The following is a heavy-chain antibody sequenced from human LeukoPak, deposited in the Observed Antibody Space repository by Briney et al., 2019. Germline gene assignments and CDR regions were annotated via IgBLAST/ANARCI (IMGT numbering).Heavy chain of an antibody. CDR1: GYTFTGYY. CDR2: INPNSGGT. Sequence: ASVKVSCKASGYTFTGYYMHWVRQAPGQGLEWRGWINPNSGGTNYAQKFQGRVTMTRDTSISTAYMELSRLRSDDTAVYYCARDTIAVAGDLDYWGQGTLVTVSS. V-gene: IGHV1-2*02. D-gene: IGHD6-19*01. J-gene: IGHJ4*02. CDR3: ARDTIAVAGDLDY.